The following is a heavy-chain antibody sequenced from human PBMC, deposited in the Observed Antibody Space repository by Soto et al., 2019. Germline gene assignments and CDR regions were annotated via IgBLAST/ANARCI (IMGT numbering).Heavy chain of an antibody. CDR2: IKSNIDGGTT. CDR1: GFSFSNTW. J-gene: IGHJ4*02. V-gene: IGHV3-15*01. CDR3: TTDQGDHHKFYSFDY. D-gene: IGHD2-21*02. Sequence: EVQLVESGGGLVKPGGSLTLSCAVSGFSFSNTWMGWVRQAPGKGLEWVGRIKSNIDGGTTEYAAPVKGRVIISRDESKNTLYVQMNSLKTEDSGVYFCTTDQGDHHKFYSFDYWGQGTLVTVSS.